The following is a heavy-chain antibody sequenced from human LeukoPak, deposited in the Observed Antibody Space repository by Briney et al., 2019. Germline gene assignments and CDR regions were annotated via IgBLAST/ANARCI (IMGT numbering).Heavy chain of an antibody. V-gene: IGHV1-46*01. Sequence: ASVKVSCKASGYILSSYYMHWVRQAPGQGLEWLGIIKPSGGDTKYAQKCQGKDDLSKDKSTSTVYMELSSLTSDDTAVYYYARTYCAEDCSIRYFDYWRQGTLVSVSS. CDR2: IKPSGGDT. CDR3: ARTYCAEDCSIRYFDY. D-gene: IGHD2-21*02. CDR1: GYILSSYY. J-gene: IGHJ4*02.